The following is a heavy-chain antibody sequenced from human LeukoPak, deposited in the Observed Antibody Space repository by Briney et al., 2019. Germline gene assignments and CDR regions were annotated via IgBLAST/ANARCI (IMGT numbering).Heavy chain of an antibody. CDR2: ISYDGSNK. D-gene: IGHD4-17*01. J-gene: IGHJ3*02. V-gene: IGHV3-30-3*01. Sequence: PGGSLRLSCAASGFTFSSYAMHWVRQAPGKGLEWVAVISYDGSNKYYADSVKGRFTISRDNFKNTLDLQMSSLRSEDTAVYYCVKDLGDYGDYVAFDIWGQGTMVTVSS. CDR1: GFTFSSYA. CDR3: VKDLGDYGDYVAFDI.